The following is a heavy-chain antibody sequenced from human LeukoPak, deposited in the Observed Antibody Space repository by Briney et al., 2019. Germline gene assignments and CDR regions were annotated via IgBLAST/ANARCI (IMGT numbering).Heavy chain of an antibody. Sequence: GGSLGLSCAASGFTFSSYGMHWVRQAPGKGLEWVAVIWYDGSNKYYADSVKGRFTISRDNSKNTLYLQMNSLRAEDTAVYYCARTMTTVTTLDYWGQGTLVTVSS. J-gene: IGHJ4*02. CDR3: ARTMTTVTTLDY. D-gene: IGHD4-11*01. V-gene: IGHV3-33*01. CDR1: GFTFSSYG. CDR2: IWYDGSNK.